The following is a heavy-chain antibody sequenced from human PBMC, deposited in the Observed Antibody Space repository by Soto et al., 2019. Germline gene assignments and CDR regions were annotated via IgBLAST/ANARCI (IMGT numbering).Heavy chain of an antibody. CDR2: IWYDGSNK. Sequence: GGSLRLSCAASGFTFISYGVHWVRQAPGKGLEWVAVIWYDGSNKYYADSVKGRFTISRDNSKNTLYLQMNSLRAEDTAVYYCAREGCSGGSCYSYYGMDVWGQGTTVTVSS. D-gene: IGHD2-15*01. CDR3: AREGCSGGSCYSYYGMDV. J-gene: IGHJ6*02. CDR1: GFTFISYG. V-gene: IGHV3-33*01.